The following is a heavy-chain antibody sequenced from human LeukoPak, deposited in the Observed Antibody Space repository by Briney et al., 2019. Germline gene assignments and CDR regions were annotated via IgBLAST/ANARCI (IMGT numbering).Heavy chain of an antibody. Sequence: GGSLRLSCAASGFTLSSHGMHWVRQAPGKGLEWVAFIRYDGSNKYYADSVKGRFTISRDNSKNTLYLQMNNLRAEDTAVYYCAKDLFRTVYYMDVWGKGTTVTVSS. CDR2: IRYDGSNK. D-gene: IGHD3/OR15-3a*01. CDR3: AKDLFRTVYYMDV. V-gene: IGHV3-30*02. J-gene: IGHJ6*03. CDR1: GFTLSSHG.